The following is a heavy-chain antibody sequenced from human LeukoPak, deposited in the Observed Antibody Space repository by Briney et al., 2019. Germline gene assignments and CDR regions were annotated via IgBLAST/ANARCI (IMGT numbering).Heavy chain of an antibody. CDR1: GGSFSGYY. CDR3: AREAEITRFDY. V-gene: IGHV4-34*01. CDR2: INHSGST. D-gene: IGHD5-24*01. J-gene: IGHJ4*02. Sequence: SETLSLTCAFYGGSFSGYYWSWIRQSPGKGLEWIGEINHSGSTNFNPSLKSRVTISLDTSKNQFSLTLSSLTAADTAVYYCAREAEITRFDYWGQGTLVTVSS.